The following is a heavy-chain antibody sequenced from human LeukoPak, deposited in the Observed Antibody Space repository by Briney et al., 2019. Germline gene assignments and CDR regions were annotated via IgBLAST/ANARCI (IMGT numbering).Heavy chain of an antibody. CDR3: AKDRADSSVFDY. V-gene: IGHV3-30*18. J-gene: IGHJ4*02. CDR1: GFTFSSYG. D-gene: IGHD6-19*01. CDR2: ISYYGSNK. Sequence: GGSLRLSCAASGFTFSSYGMHWVRQAPGKGLEWVAVISYYGSNKYYADSVKGRFTISRDNSKNTLYLQMNSLRAEDTAVYYCAKDRADSSVFDYWGQGTLVTVSS.